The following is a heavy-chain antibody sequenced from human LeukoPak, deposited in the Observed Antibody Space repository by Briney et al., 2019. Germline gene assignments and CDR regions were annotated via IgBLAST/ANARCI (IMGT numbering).Heavy chain of an antibody. J-gene: IGHJ4*02. D-gene: IGHD6-6*01. CDR2: ISPTGSTT. CDR1: GFCVSGHW. CDR3: ARGPNSNWSGLDF. V-gene: IGHV3-74*01. Sequence: GGSLRLSCTASGFCVSGHWMHWARQLPGKGLVWVSRISPTGSTTSYADSVKGRFTVSRDNAKNTLYLQVNNLRAEDTAVYYCARGPNSNWSGLDFWGQGTLLTVSS.